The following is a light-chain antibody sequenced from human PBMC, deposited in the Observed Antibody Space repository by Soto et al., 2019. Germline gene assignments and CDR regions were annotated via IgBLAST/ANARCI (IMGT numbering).Light chain of an antibody. J-gene: IGLJ1*01. CDR2: DVS. CDR3: SSYTTSNTRQIV. V-gene: IGLV2-14*01. Sequence: QSVLTQPASVSGSPGQSITISCTGTSSDVGGYNYVSWYQQHPGKAPKFIIYDVSNRPSEVSNRFSGSKSGNTASLTISGLQAEDEAVYYCSSYTTSNTRQIVFGTGTKVTV. CDR1: SSDVGGYNY.